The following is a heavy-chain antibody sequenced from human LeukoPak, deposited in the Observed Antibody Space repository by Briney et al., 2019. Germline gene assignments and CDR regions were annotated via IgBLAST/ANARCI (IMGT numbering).Heavy chain of an antibody. D-gene: IGHD1-26*01. CDR1: GYTFTSYD. CDR3: ARGEWELPFDP. J-gene: IGHJ5*02. Sequence: GASVKVSCKASGYTFTSYDINWVRQATGQGLEWMGWMNPNSGNTGHAQKFQGRVTITRNTSISTAYMELSSLRSEDTAVYYCARGEWELPFDPWGQGTLVTVSS. CDR2: MNPNSGNT. V-gene: IGHV1-8*03.